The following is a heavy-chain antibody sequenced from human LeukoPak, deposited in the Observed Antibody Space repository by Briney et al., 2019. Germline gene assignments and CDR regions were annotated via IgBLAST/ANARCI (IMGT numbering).Heavy chain of an antibody. CDR3: ARDRYYYDSSGLNWFDP. D-gene: IGHD3-22*01. CDR2: IYYSGST. CDR1: GGSISSYY. Sequence: SETLSLTCTVSGGSISSYYWSWIRQPPGKGLEWIGYIYYSGSTNYNPSLKSRVTISVDTSKNQFSLKLSSVTAADTAVYYCARDRYYYDSSGLNWFDPWGQGTLVTVSS. J-gene: IGHJ5*02. V-gene: IGHV4-59*12.